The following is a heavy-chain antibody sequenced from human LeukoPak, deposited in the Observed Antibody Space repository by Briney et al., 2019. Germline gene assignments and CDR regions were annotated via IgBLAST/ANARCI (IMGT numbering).Heavy chain of an antibody. D-gene: IGHD3-10*01. J-gene: IGHJ4*02. CDR3: AKAIWFGETCLDY. CDR2: ISGSGGST. Sequence: ETLSLTCTVSGGSISSYYWSWIRQPPGKGLEWVSAISGSGGSTYYADSVKGRFTISRDNSKNTLYLQMNSLRAEDTAVYYCAKAIWFGETCLDYWGQGTLVTVSS. V-gene: IGHV3-23*01. CDR1: GGSISSYY.